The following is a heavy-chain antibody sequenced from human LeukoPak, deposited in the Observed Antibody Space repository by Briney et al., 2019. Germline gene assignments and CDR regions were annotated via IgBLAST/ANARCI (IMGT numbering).Heavy chain of an antibody. CDR1: GFTFTTYA. CDR2: ISGLGDNT. J-gene: IGHJ4*02. D-gene: IGHD2-15*01. V-gene: IGHV3-23*01. Sequence: HPGGSLRLSCAASGFTFTTYAMSWVRQAPGKGLGWVSGISGLGDNTYYVDSVKGRFTISRDNAKNTQYLQINSLRVEDTAVYYCARSLRSPRYCIDDTCYFDYWGQGTLVTVSS. CDR3: ARSLRSPRYCIDDTCYFDY.